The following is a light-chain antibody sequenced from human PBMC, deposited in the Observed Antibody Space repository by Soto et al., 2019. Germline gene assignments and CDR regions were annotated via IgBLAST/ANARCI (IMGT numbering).Light chain of an antibody. CDR3: CSYTGISYTMI. CDR2: DVS. Sequence: QSALTQPRSVSGSPGQSVTISCTGTSRDIGGYNYVSWYQHHPGKAPRLMIYDVSQRPSGVPDRFSGSKSGNTASLTISGLQAEDEADYYCCSYTGISYTMIFGGGTKLTVL. J-gene: IGLJ2*01. V-gene: IGLV2-11*01. CDR1: SRDIGGYNY.